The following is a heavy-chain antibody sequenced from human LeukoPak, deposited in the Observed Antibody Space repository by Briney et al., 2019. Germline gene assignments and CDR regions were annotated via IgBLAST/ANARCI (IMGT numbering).Heavy chain of an antibody. CDR1: GASITYY. J-gene: IGHJ5*02. Sequence: SETLSLTCAVSGASITYYYSWVRQFPGKGLEWIGEIKQGGSTNYNPSLKSRVTISVDTSKNQFSLRLNSVTAADTAIYYCARDKDGALLTPWGKGTLVTVSS. CDR3: ARDKDGALLTP. D-gene: IGHD3-16*01. CDR2: IKQGGST. V-gene: IGHV4-34*01.